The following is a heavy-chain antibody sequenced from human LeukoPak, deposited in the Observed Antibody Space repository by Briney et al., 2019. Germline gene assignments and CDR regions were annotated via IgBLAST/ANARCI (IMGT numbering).Heavy chain of an antibody. CDR1: GYTFTGYY. J-gene: IGHJ5*02. Sequence: ASVKVSCKASGYTFTGYYMHWVRQATGQGLEWMGWMNPNSGNTGYAQKFQGRVTMTRNTSISTAYMELSSLRSEDTAVYYCARGLPGWRFDPWGQGTLVTVSS. D-gene: IGHD6-19*01. CDR3: ARGLPGWRFDP. CDR2: MNPNSGNT. V-gene: IGHV1-8*02.